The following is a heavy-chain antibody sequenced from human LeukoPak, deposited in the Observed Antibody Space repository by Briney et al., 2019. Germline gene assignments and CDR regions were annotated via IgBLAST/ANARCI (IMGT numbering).Heavy chain of an antibody. CDR1: EFTFSSYS. CDR3: ARESHMNGMDV. D-gene: IGHD2-21*01. J-gene: IGHJ6*02. CDR2: ISSSSTSI. V-gene: IGHV3-48*01. Sequence: PGGSLRLSCAASEFTFSSYSVNWVRQAPGKGLEWVSFISSSSTSIYYADSVKGRFTISRDNAKKSLYLQTNSLRAEDTAVYYCARESHMNGMDVWGQGTTVTVSS.